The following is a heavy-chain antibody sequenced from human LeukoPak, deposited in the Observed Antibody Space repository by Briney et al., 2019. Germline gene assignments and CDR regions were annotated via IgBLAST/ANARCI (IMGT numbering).Heavy chain of an antibody. Sequence: SQTLSLTCTVSGGSISSGDYYWSWIRQPPGKGLEWIGYIDYSGSTYDNPSLKRRVTISVDTSKNQFSLKLSSVTAADTAVYYCARDKEGASGAFDIWGQGTMVTVSS. CDR3: ARDKEGASGAFDI. V-gene: IGHV4-30-4*08. CDR2: IDYSGST. J-gene: IGHJ3*02. CDR1: GGSISSGDYY. D-gene: IGHD1-26*01.